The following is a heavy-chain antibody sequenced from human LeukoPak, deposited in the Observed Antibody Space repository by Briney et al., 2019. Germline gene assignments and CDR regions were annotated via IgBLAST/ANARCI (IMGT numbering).Heavy chain of an antibody. J-gene: IGHJ5*02. V-gene: IGHV4-59*12. CDR2: IYYSGST. CDR1: GFRFKDYG. D-gene: IGHD2-2*01. CDR3: ARGLLYCSSTSCRTGDWFDP. Sequence: GSLRLSCVVSGFRFKDYGMSWVRRAPGRGLEWIGYIYYSGSTNYNPSLKSRVTMSVDTSKNQFSLKLSSVTAADTAVYYCARGLLYCSSTSCRTGDWFDPWGQGTLVTVSS.